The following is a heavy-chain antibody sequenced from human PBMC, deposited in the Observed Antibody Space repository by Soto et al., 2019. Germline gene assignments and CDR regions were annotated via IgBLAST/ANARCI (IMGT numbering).Heavy chain of an antibody. Sequence: PGGSLRLCCAASGFTFSSYGMHWVRQAPGKGLEWVAVIWYDGSNKYYADSVKGRFTISRDNSKNTLYLQMNSLRAEDTAVYYCPRDPHLYYYDSSGYGAFDIWGQGTMVTVSS. J-gene: IGHJ3*02. CDR3: PRDPHLYYYDSSGYGAFDI. CDR1: GFTFSSYG. D-gene: IGHD3-22*01. V-gene: IGHV3-33*01. CDR2: IWYDGSNK.